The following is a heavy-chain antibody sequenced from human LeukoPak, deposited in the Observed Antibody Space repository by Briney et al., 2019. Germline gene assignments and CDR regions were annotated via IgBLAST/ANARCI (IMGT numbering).Heavy chain of an antibody. V-gene: IGHV4-59*08. Sequence: SETLSLTCTVSGGSISSYFWSGIRQPPGKGLEWIGYIHYSGSTNYNPSLKSRATISVDTSKNQFSLKLSSVTAADTAVYYCARLADCTNGVCLYQFDDRGQGVLVTVSS. J-gene: IGHJ4*02. D-gene: IGHD2-8*01. CDR1: GGSISSYF. CDR2: IHYSGST. CDR3: ARLADCTNGVCLYQFDD.